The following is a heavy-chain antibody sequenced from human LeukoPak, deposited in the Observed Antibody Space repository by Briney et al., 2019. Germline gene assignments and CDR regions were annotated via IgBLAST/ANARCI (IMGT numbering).Heavy chain of an antibody. CDR2: IRWDDDK. V-gene: IGHV2-5*02. D-gene: IGHD3-9*01. Sequence: GPTLVKATQTLTLTFTFSGFAPGTTGLGGACIRQPPGKALERFAPIRWDDDKRYSPSLKSRLTITKDTSKNQVLLTMTNMNPVDTATYYCAHTLDWGLADFWGQGTLVTVSS. CDR1: GFAPGTTGLG. CDR3: AHTLDWGLADF. J-gene: IGHJ4*02.